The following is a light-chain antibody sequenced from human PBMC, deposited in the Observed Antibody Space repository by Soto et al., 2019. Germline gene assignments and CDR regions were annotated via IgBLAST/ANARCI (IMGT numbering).Light chain of an antibody. CDR1: GSDVGGYNY. CDR2: EVS. Sequence: QSVLTQPPSASGSPGQSVTISWTGTGSDVGGYNYVSWYQQHPGKAPKLMIYEVSKRPSGGPDRFSGSKSGNTASLTVSGLQAEDEADYYCSSYAGSNNSYVFGTGTKVTVL. J-gene: IGLJ1*01. V-gene: IGLV2-8*01. CDR3: SSYAGSNNSYV.